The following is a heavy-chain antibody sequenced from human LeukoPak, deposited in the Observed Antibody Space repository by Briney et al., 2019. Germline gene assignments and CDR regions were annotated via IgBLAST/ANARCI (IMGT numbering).Heavy chain of an antibody. J-gene: IGHJ6*04. Sequence: GGSLRLSCAASGFTFSSYGMHWDRQAPGKGLEWVAVIWYDGSNKYYADSVKGRFTISRDNSKNTLYLQMNSLRAEDTAVYYCAREQNFDWELYGMDVWGKGTTVTVSS. CDR2: IWYDGSNK. V-gene: IGHV3-33*01. CDR1: GFTFSSYG. D-gene: IGHD3-9*01. CDR3: AREQNFDWELYGMDV.